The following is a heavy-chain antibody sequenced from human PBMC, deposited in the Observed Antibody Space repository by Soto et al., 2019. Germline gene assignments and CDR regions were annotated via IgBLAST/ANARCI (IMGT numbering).Heavy chain of an antibody. CDR1: GGSVRNGDYY. D-gene: IGHD5-12*01. V-gene: IGHV4-61*08. Sequence: QVQLQESGPGLVKPSETLSLTCTVSGGSVRNGDYYWSWMRQPPGMGLEWIGYIYHTGITNYSPSLKRRVTMSVDTSKNQFSLKLTSVTAADTAVYYCARDFGSGYDLDYWGQGTLATVSS. J-gene: IGHJ4*02. CDR2: IYHTGIT. CDR3: ARDFGSGYDLDY.